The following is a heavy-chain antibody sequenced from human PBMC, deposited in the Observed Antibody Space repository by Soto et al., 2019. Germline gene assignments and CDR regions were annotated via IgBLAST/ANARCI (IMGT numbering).Heavy chain of an antibody. CDR2: INHSGST. J-gene: IGHJ6*02. CDR1: GGSFSGYY. CDR3: ASGYGGIYYYYGMDV. Sequence: SETLSLTCAVYGGSFSGYYWSWIRQPPGKGLEWIGEINHSGSTNYNPSLKSRVTISVDTSKNQFSLKLSSVTAADTAVYYCASGYGGIYYYYGMDVWGQGATVTVSS. V-gene: IGHV4-34*01. D-gene: IGHD3-16*01.